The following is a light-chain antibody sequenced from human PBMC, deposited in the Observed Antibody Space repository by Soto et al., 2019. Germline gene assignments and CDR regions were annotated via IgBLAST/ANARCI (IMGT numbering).Light chain of an antibody. Sequence: EIVLTQSPGTLSLSPGKRATLSCRASESISRRYLGWYQQKPGQAPRLLIYGASSRATGIPDRFSGSGSGTDFTLTISGLEPEDFAVYYCQQYVSSPRTFGRGTKVEIK. CDR1: ESISRRY. V-gene: IGKV3-20*01. J-gene: IGKJ1*01. CDR2: GAS. CDR3: QQYVSSPRT.